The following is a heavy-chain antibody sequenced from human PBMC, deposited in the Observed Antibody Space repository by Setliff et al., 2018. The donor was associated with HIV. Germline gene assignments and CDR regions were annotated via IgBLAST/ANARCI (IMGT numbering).Heavy chain of an antibody. CDR3: AKNLYGSGSIRGFDY. Sequence: ASVKVSCKASGYTFTNCGISWVRQAPGQGLEWMGWISPYNGNTSYAQNLQGRVTMTTDTSTSTAYVELRRLKFDDTAVYYCAKNLYGSGSIRGFDYWGQGTLVTVSS. CDR2: ISPYNGNT. CDR1: GYTFTNCG. J-gene: IGHJ4*02. D-gene: IGHD3-10*01. V-gene: IGHV1-18*01.